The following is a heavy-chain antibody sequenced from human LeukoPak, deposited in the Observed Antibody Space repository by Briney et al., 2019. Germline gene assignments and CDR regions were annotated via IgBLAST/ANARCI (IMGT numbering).Heavy chain of an antibody. J-gene: IGHJ6*03. CDR3: ARDPRGAYYMDV. Sequence: ASVKVSCKASGYTFTGYYMHWVRQAPGQGLEWMGWINPNSGGTNYAQKFQGRVTMTRGTSISTAYMELSRLRSDDTAVYYCARDPRGAYYMDVWGKGTTVTVSS. CDR2: INPNSGGT. CDR1: GYTFTGYY. V-gene: IGHV1-2*02.